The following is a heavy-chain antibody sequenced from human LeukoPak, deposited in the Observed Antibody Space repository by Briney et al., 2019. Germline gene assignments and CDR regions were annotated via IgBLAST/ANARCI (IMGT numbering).Heavy chain of an antibody. CDR1: GFTFSSYS. V-gene: IGHV3-48*01. D-gene: IGHD2-15*01. CDR2: ISSSSSTI. CDR3: ARAPLLDIVVVVAATLYYYGMDV. Sequence: GGSLRLSCAASGFTFSSYSMNWVRQAPGKGLEWVSYISSSSSTIYCADSVKGRFTISRDNAKNSLYLQMNSLRAEDTAVYYCARAPLLDIVVVVAATLYYYGMDVWGQGTAVTVSS. J-gene: IGHJ6*02.